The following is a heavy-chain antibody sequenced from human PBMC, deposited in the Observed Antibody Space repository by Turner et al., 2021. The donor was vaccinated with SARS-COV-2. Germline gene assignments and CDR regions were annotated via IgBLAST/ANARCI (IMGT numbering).Heavy chain of an antibody. J-gene: IGHJ4*02. CDR1: GFTLTSYW. D-gene: IGHD3-22*01. V-gene: IGHV3-7*01. CDR3: TRAYFYENIGYCLE. Sequence: EVQLVASGGGFVKPGGSMRLSCAASGFTLTSYWMTWVRQAQGKGLEWVANIKQDGSEKYYVDSVKGRFTISRDNAKNSLYLQMNSLRAEDTAVYYGTRAYFYENIGYCLEWGQGTLVTVSS. CDR2: IKQDGSEK.